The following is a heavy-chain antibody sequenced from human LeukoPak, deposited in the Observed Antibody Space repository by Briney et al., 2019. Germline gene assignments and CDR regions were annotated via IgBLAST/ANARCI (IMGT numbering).Heavy chain of an antibody. V-gene: IGHV3-53*01. CDR3: ATWGIAAAGAPFDY. Sequence: GGSLRLSCAASGFTVSNSFMSWVRQAPGKRLESVSVIYSGGSTTYADAVKGRFTISRDNSKNKLYLQMNSLRAEDTAVYYCATWGIAAAGAPFDYWGQGTLVIVSS. CDR2: IYSGGST. D-gene: IGHD6-13*01. CDR1: GFTVSNSF. J-gene: IGHJ4*02.